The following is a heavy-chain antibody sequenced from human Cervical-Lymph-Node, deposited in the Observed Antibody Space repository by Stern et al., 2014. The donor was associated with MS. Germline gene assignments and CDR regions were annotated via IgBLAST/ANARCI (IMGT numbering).Heavy chain of an antibody. D-gene: IGHD2-15*01. V-gene: IGHV3-30-3*01. J-gene: IGHJ4*02. Sequence: VQLVESGGGVVQPGRSLRLSCAASGFIFSSYAMHWVRQAPGKGLDWVAFLSNKGRKKFYADSVKGRFTISRDNSNNTLYLQMNSLRPEDTAVYYCARDTCRGGGCYFRYWGQGILITVSS. CDR1: GFIFSSYA. CDR2: LSNKGRKK. CDR3: ARDTCRGGGCYFRY.